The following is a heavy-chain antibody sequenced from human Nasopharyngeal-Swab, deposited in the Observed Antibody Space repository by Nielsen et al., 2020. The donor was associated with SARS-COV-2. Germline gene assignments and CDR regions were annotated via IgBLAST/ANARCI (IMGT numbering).Heavy chain of an antibody. CDR1: GFTFSSYG. V-gene: IGHV3-30*02. J-gene: IGHJ5*02. Sequence: GESLKISCAASGFTFSSYGMHWVRQAPGKGLEWVAFIRYDGSNKYYADSVKGRFTISRDNSKNTLYLQMNSLRAEDTAIYYCAKAYNTSHLEPYNWFDPWGQGTLVTVSS. D-gene: IGHD6-13*01. CDR2: IRYDGSNK. CDR3: AKAYNTSHLEPYNWFDP.